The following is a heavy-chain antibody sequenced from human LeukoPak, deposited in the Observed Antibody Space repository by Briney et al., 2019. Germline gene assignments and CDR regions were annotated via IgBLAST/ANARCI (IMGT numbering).Heavy chain of an antibody. J-gene: IGHJ4*02. CDR1: GYTFTGYY. CDR3: AREAGGCSGGSCYSSVDY. Sequence: ASVKVSCKASGYTFTGYYMHWVRQAPGQGLEWMGWINPNSGGTNYAQKFQGRVTMTRDTSISTAYMELSRLRSDDTAVYYCAREAGGCSGGSCYSSVDYWGQGTLVTVSS. D-gene: IGHD2-15*01. CDR2: INPNSGGT. V-gene: IGHV1-2*02.